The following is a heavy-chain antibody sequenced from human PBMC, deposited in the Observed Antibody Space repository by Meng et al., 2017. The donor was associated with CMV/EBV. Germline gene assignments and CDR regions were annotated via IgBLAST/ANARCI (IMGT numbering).Heavy chain of an antibody. CDR1: GYTFTSYG. CDR3: ARHLGPMCSGGSCNSLPSYYGMDV. J-gene: IGHJ6*02. V-gene: IGHV1-18*01. D-gene: IGHD2-15*01. Sequence: ASVKVSCKASGYTFTSYGISWVRQAPGQGLEWMGWISAYNGNTNYAQKLQGRVTMTTDTSTSTAYMELRSLRSDDTAVYYCARHLGPMCSGGSCNSLPSYYGMDVWGQGTTVTVSS. CDR2: ISAYNGNT.